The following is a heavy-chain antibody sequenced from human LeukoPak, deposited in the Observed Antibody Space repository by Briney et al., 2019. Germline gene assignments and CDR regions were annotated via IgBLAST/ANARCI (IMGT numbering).Heavy chain of an antibody. J-gene: IGHJ4*02. CDR3: ARTPTYYYDSSGYCWAYFDY. CDR2: INPNSGGT. CDR1: GYTFTGYY. D-gene: IGHD3-22*01. V-gene: IGHV1-2*06. Sequence: ASVKVSCKASGYTFTGYYMHWVRQAPGQGLEWMGRINPNSGGTNYAQKFQGRVTMTRDTSISTAYMELSRLRSDDTAVYYCARTPTYYYDSSGYCWAYFDYWGQGTLVTVSS.